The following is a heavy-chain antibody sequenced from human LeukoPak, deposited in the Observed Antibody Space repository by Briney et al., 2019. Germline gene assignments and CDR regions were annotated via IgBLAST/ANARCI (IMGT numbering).Heavy chain of an antibody. CDR3: ARDQYDFWSGYSDY. V-gene: IGHV1-2*02. J-gene: IGHJ4*02. D-gene: IGHD3-3*01. Sequence: ASVKVSCKASGYTFTGYYMHWVRQAPGQGLEWMGWINPNSGGTNYAQKFQGRVTMTRDTSISTAYMELSRLRSDDTAVYYCARDQYDFWSGYSDYWGQGTLVTVSS. CDR1: GYTFTGYY. CDR2: INPNSGGT.